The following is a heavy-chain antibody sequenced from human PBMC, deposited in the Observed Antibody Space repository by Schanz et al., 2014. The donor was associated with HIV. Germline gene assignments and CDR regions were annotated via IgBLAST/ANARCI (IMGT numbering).Heavy chain of an antibody. CDR3: AKGSADWQPEY. V-gene: IGHV3-21*04. D-gene: IGHD3-9*01. CDR2: ISAGSDDR. Sequence: EVQVVESGGGLVKPGGSLRLSCVVSGFIFDSYTMNWVRQAPGKGLEWVSSISAGSDDRFYADSIKGRFTISRDNSKNTLFLQMNSLRVEDTAIYFCAKGSADWQPEYWGQGTLVTVSS. J-gene: IGHJ4*02. CDR1: GFIFDSYT.